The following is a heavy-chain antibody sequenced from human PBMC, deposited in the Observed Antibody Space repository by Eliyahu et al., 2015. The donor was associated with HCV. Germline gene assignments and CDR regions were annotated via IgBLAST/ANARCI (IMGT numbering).Heavy chain of an antibody. J-gene: IGHJ4*02. D-gene: IGHD1-14*01. CDR3: ARGGLSNKGAPGF. Sequence: QVQLVQSGAEVKNPGASMKVSCKTSEYTFTSYYMHWVRQAPGQGFEWMGGCNPNTGDTNYAQRFQGRVSMTGDTSNTTVFMELSSLRSDDTALYFCARGGLSNKGAPGFWGQGTRVTVSS. CDR2: CNPNTGDT. CDR1: EYTFTSYY. V-gene: IGHV1-2*02.